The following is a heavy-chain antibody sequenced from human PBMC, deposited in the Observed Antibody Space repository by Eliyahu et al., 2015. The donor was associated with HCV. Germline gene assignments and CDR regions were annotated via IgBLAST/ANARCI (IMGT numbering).Heavy chain of an antibody. CDR2: ISYDGSNK. D-gene: IGHD6-13*01. CDR3: AKERVAAAGYYYYYGMDV. Sequence: QVQLVESGGGVVQPGRSLRLSCAASGFTFSRYGXHWVRQAPGKGLEWVAVISYDGSNKYYADSVKGRFTISRDNSKNTLYLQMNSLRAEDTAVYYCAKERVAAAGYYYYYGMDVWGQGTTVTVSS. J-gene: IGHJ6*02. CDR1: GFTFSRYG. V-gene: IGHV3-30*18.